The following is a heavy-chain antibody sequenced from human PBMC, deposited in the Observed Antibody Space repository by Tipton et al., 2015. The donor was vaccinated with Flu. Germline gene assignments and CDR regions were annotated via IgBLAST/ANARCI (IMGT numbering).Heavy chain of an antibody. CDR3: SPWDTAMAHFDY. V-gene: IGHV4-39*01. Sequence: LRLSCTVSGGSISSSSYYWGWIRQPPGKGLEWIGSIYYSGSTYYNPSLKSRVTISVDTSKNQFSLKLSSVTAADTAVYYCSPWDTAMAHFDYWGQGTLVTVSS. CDR2: IYYSGST. CDR1: GGSISSSSYY. J-gene: IGHJ4*02. D-gene: IGHD5-18*01.